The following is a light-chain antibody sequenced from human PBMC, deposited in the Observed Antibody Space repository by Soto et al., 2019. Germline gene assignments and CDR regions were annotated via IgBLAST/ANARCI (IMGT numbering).Light chain of an antibody. CDR1: SSDVGGYNS. CDR3: SSYTSTSSYV. J-gene: IGLJ1*01. Sequence: QSVLTQPASVSGSPGQSITVSCTGTSSDVGGYNSVSWYQQHPGKPPNLIIYEVSNRPSGVSDRFSGSKSGNTASLTISGLQAEDEADYYCSSYTSTSSYVFATWTKVTVL. V-gene: IGLV2-14*03. CDR2: EVS.